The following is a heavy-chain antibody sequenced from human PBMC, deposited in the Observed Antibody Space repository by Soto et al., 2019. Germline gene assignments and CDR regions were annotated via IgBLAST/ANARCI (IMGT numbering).Heavy chain of an antibody. D-gene: IGHD3-22*01. CDR2: INAGNGNT. CDR1: GYTFTSYA. Sequence: QVQLVQSGAEEKKPGASVKVSCKASGYTFTSYAMHWVRQAPGQRLEWMGWINAGNGNTKYSQKFQGRVTITRDTSARTADMELSSLRSEDTAVYYCARGSGYYYWDDYWGQGTLVTVSS. CDR3: ARGSGYYYWDDY. J-gene: IGHJ4*02. V-gene: IGHV1-3*05.